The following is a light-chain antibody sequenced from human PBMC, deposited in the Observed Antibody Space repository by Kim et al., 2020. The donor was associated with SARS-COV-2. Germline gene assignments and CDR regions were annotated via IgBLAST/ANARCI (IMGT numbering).Light chain of an antibody. V-gene: IGLV1-51*01. CDR3: GTWDSSLSVVV. CDR1: NSNIGNNY. J-gene: IGLJ2*01. Sequence: GQRVTISCSGSNSNIGNNYISWYQQLPGVAPKLLIYYNNQRPSGIPDRFSGSKSGTSATLGITGLQTGDEADYYCGTWDSSLSVVVFGGGTQLTVL. CDR2: YNN.